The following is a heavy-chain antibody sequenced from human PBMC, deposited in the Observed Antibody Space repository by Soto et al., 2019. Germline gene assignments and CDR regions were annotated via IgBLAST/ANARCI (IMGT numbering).Heavy chain of an antibody. CDR1: GFSFHDAW. CDR3: TADLIGTYYSPYEY. Sequence: PGGSLRLSCAASGFSFHDAWMNWVRQAPGKGLEWVGRIKSKTDGETTDYAAPVKGRFSVSRDDSKNTLYLQMNSLKTEDTAVYYCTADLIGTYYSPYEYWGQGILVTVSS. J-gene: IGHJ4*02. V-gene: IGHV3-15*07. CDR2: IKSKTDGETT. D-gene: IGHD3-10*01.